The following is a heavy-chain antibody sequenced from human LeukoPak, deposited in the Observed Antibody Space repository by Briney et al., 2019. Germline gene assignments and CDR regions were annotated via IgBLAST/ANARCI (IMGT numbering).Heavy chain of an antibody. CDR2: IWYDGSNK. CDR1: GFTFSSYG. Sequence: GGSLRLSCAASGFTFSSYGMHWVRQAPGKGLEWVAVIWYDGSNKYHADSVKGRFTISRDNSKNTLYLQMNSLRAEDTAVYYCAKEGILWFGEFFDYWGQGTLVTVSS. J-gene: IGHJ4*02. CDR3: AKEGILWFGEFFDY. D-gene: IGHD3-10*01. V-gene: IGHV3-33*06.